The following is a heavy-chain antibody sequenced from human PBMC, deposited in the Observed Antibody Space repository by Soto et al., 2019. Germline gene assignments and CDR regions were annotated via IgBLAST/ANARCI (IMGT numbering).Heavy chain of an antibody. Sequence: QVQLQESGPGLVKPSETLSLTCTVSGASISSYHWSWIRQTPGKGLEWIGYIYYSGSANYNPSLKGRVTFSVDTFKNQVSLKLSSVTAADTGVYYCAAAVPAEYVFPYYYMDVWGKGTTVTVSS. CDR1: GASISSYH. J-gene: IGHJ6*03. CDR2: IYYSGSA. D-gene: IGHD3-16*01. CDR3: AAAVPAEYVFPYYYMDV. V-gene: IGHV4-59*01.